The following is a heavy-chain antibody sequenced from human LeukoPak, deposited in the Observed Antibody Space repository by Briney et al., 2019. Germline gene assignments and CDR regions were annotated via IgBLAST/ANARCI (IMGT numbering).Heavy chain of an antibody. V-gene: IGHV3-9*01. D-gene: IGHD6-13*01. Sequence: SLRLSCAASGVTFGDYFMSWVRQAPGKGLEWVGGISWSGGSICYADSVKGRFTISRDHAKHSLYLQMHSLTAEDTALYYCAKDISPFIAAAGTGFDYWGQGTLVTVSS. CDR1: GVTFGDYF. CDR3: AKDISPFIAAAGTGFDY. J-gene: IGHJ4*02. CDR2: ISWSGGSI.